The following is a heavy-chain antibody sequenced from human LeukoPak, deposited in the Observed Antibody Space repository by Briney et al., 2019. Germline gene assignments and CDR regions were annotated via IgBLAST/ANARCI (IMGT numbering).Heavy chain of an antibody. V-gene: IGHV1-2*06. Sequence: ASVKVSCKASGYTFTGYYMHWVRQAPGQGLEWMGRVSPKSDTNYAQKFQGRVTMTRDASMNTAYMELSSLTSDDTAVYYCATVLGSESIAARPDWFDPWGQGTLVTVSS. D-gene: IGHD6-6*01. CDR1: GYTFTGYY. J-gene: IGHJ5*02. CDR3: ATVLGSESIAARPDWFDP. CDR2: VSPKSDT.